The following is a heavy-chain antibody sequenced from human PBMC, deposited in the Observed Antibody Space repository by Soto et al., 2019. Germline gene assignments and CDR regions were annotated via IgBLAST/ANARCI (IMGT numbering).Heavy chain of an antibody. CDR1: GFTVSSKY. CDR2: IQSGGTT. Sequence: GGSLRLSCAASGFTVSSKYMTWVRQAPGKGLEWVSLIQSGGTTYYADSVKGRFTISRDNAENTLYLQMDSLRDEDTAVYYCARPEYSSSSYGMDVWGQGTTVTVSS. CDR3: ARPEYSSSSYGMDV. J-gene: IGHJ6*02. D-gene: IGHD6-6*01. V-gene: IGHV3-66*01.